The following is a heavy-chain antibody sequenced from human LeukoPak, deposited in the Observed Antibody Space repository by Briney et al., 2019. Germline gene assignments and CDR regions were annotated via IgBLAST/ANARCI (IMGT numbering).Heavy chain of an antibody. CDR3: ARDSGYSYGEVSS. J-gene: IGHJ4*02. D-gene: IGHD5-18*01. CDR1: GGSISSDGYS. Sequence: PSETLSLTCAVSGGSISSDGYSWSWIRQPPGKGLEWIGYIYHSGSTYYNPSLKSRVTISVDRSKDQFSLKLSSVTAADTAVYYCARDSGYSYGEVSSWGQGTLVTVSS. V-gene: IGHV4-30-2*01. CDR2: IYHSGST.